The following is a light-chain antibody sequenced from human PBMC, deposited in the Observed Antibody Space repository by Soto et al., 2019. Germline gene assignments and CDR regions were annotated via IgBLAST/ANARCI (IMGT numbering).Light chain of an antibody. CDR3: QQLFIYPPT. Sequence: IQLTQSPSSLSASVGDRVTITCRASQAIINYLAWYQQKPGKAPQLLIYGASTLQSGVPSRFSGSGSGTHSTLTVSSLQPEDFATYYCQQLFIYPPTFGPGTKVDIK. CDR2: GAS. J-gene: IGKJ3*01. V-gene: IGKV1-9*01. CDR1: QAIINY.